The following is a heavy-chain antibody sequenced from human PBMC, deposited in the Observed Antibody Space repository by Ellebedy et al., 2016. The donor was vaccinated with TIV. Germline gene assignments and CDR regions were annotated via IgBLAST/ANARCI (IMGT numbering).Heavy chain of an antibody. CDR2: IDPSDSYT. D-gene: IGHD6-6*01. J-gene: IGHJ4*02. CDR3: ARHPYSSSSFDY. V-gene: IGHV5-10-1*01. CDR1: GYSFTTYW. Sequence: GESLKISCKGSGYSFTTYWINWVRQMLGKGLEWMGTIDPSDSYTNYSPSFQGHVTISADKSISTAYLQWSSLKASDTAMYYCARHPYSSSSFDYWGQGTLVTVSS.